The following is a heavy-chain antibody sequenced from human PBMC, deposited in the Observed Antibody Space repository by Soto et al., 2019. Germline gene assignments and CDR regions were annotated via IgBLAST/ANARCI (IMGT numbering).Heavy chain of an antibody. CDR3: SWGAHAYIHCF. V-gene: IGHV4-31*03. Sequence: PSETLSLTCSVSGGSINSGGSHWTWIRHHPEKGLEWIGFIYFYNGATSSTSYNPSLQSRVVISVDTSKNHVSLNLNSVTVVDTHVYFCSWGAHAYIHCFCGLGTLVTGSS. J-gene: IGHJ4*02. D-gene: IGHD1-26*01. CDR2: IYFYNGATSST. CDR1: GGSINSGGSH.